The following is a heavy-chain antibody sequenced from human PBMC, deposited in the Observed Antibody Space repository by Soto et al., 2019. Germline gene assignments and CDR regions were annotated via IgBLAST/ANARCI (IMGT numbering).Heavy chain of an antibody. J-gene: IGHJ3*02. CDR3: AVYCSSTSCLRRAFDI. D-gene: IGHD2-2*01. CDR2: ISYSGST. CDR1: GGSISSSSYY. Sequence: QLQLQESGPGLVKPSETLSLTCTVSGGSISSSSYYWGWIRQPPGKGLEWIGPISYSGSTYYNSSLKGRVSKPVDTSNNQFSLRLSSEPAADTAVFYCAVYCSSTSCLRRAFDIWGQGTMVTVSS. V-gene: IGHV4-39*01.